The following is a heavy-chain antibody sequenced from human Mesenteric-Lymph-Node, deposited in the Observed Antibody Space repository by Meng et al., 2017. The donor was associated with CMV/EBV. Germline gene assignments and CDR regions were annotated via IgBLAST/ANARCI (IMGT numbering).Heavy chain of an antibody. CDR3: AKDDLDFWSGYYRADFDY. V-gene: IGHV3-23*01. CDR1: GFTFTSYA. CDR2: ISGSGVTT. Sequence: GESLKISCAASGFTFTSYAMSWVRQAPGKGLEWVSGISGSGVTTYYADSVKGRFTISRDNSKNTLYLQMNSLRAEDTAVYYCAKDDLDFWSGYYRADFDYWGQGTLVTVSS. D-gene: IGHD3-3*01. J-gene: IGHJ4*02.